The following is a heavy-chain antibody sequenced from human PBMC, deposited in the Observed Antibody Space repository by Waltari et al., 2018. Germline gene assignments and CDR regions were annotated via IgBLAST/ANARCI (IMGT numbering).Heavy chain of an antibody. CDR3: AKDPGGSYPRMGFDY. J-gene: IGHJ4*02. CDR1: GFTFSSYA. CDR2: ITGGGGST. D-gene: IGHD2-8*02. Sequence: EVQLLESGGGLVQPGGSLRLSCAASGFTFSSYAINWVRQAPGKGREWVAVITGGGGSTYYADSVKGRFTISRDNSKNTLYLQMKSLRAEDTAAYFCAKDPGGSYPRMGFDYWGQGTLVTVSS. V-gene: IGHV3-23*01.